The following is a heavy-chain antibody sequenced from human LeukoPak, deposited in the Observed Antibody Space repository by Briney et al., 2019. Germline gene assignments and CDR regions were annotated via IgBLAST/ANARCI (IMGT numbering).Heavy chain of an antibody. Sequence: SETLSLTCAVYGGSFSGYYWSWIRQPPGKGLEWIGEINHSGSTNYNPSLKSRVTISVDTSKNQFSRKLSPVTAADTAVYYCARGGGVTYKSKFDYWGQGTLVTVSS. J-gene: IGHJ4*02. CDR3: ARGGGVTYKSKFDY. D-gene: IGHD1-1*01. V-gene: IGHV4-34*01. CDR2: INHSGST. CDR1: GGSFSGYY.